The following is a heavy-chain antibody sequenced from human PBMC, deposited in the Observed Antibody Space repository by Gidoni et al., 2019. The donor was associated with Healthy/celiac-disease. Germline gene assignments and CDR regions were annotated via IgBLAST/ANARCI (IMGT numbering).Heavy chain of an antibody. CDR2: INSDVSVT. D-gene: IGHD5-12*01. Sequence: EVQLVESGGGLVQPGGSLRLSCAASGFPFSSSWLHWVRQAPGKGLVWVSRINSDVSVTSYADSVKGRCTISRDNAKNTLYLQMNSLRAEDTAVYYCARDRGWLQSFYYYYGMDVWGQGTTVTVSS. CDR3: ARDRGWLQSFYYYYGMDV. J-gene: IGHJ6*02. V-gene: IGHV3-74*01. CDR1: GFPFSSSW.